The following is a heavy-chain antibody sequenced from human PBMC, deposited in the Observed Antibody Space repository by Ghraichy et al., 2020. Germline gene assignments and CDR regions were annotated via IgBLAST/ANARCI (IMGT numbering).Heavy chain of an antibody. J-gene: IGHJ5*02. CDR2: IYTSGST. CDR1: GGSISSYY. Sequence: SETLSLTCTVSGGSISSYYWSWIRQPAGKGLEWIGRIYTSGSTNYNPSLKSRVTMSVDTSKNQFSLKLSSVTAADTAVYYCARGIDYILYNWFDPWGQGTLVTVSS. CDR3: ARGIDYILYNWFDP. D-gene: IGHD4-11*01. V-gene: IGHV4-4*07.